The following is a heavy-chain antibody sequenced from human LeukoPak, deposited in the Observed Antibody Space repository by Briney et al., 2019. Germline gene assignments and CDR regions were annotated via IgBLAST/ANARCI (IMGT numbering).Heavy chain of an antibody. CDR2: INPDSGGT. D-gene: IGHD5-12*01. CDR1: GYTFTGYY. J-gene: IGHJ4*02. V-gene: IGHV1-2*02. CDR3: ARELGGYVESFDY. Sequence: ASVKVSCKASGYTFTGYYMHWVRQAPGQGLEWMGWINPDSGGTNYAQKFQGRVTMTRDTSISTAYMELSRLRSDDAAVYYCARELGGYVESFDYWGQGTLVTVSS.